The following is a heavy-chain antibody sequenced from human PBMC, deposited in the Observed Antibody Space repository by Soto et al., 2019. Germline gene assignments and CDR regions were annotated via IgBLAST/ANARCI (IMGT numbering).Heavy chain of an antibody. V-gene: IGHV3-23*01. CDR3: ATDQNQWLVLRWIDP. CDR2: ISGSGNST. Sequence: EVQLLESGGGLVQPGGSLRLSCAASGFTFSSYAMSWVRQAPGKGLEWVSAISGSGNSTYYADSVKGRFTISRDNSKNTLYLQMNSLRAEDTALYYCATDQNQWLVLRWIDPWGQGTLVTVSS. D-gene: IGHD6-19*01. CDR1: GFTFSSYA. J-gene: IGHJ5*02.